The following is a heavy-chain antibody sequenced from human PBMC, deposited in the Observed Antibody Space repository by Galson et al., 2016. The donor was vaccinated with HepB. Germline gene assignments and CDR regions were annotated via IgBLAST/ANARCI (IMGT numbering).Heavy chain of an antibody. CDR1: GYSFTNYG. D-gene: IGHD3-22*01. CDR3: ARQDSYDSTGLDY. CDR2: ISTYNGNT. V-gene: IGHV1-18*01. Sequence: SVKVSCKASGYSFTNYGISWVRQAPGQGLEWMGWISTYNGNTNYAQKLQGRVTMTTDTSTSTAYMELSSLRSEDTAVFYCARQDSYDSTGLDYWGQGTLVTVSS. J-gene: IGHJ4*02.